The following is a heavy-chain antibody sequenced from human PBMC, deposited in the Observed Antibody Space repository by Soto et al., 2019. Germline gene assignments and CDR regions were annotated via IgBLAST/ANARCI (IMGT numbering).Heavy chain of an antibody. CDR2: INTGNGNT. Sequence: EASVKVSCKASGYPFTAYAMHWVRQAPGQRLEWMGWINTGNGNTKYSQKFQGRVTITRDTSASTVYMDLSSLRSEDTAVFYCARATGAGYDFWSGPSTPFDYWGQGTLVTVSS. J-gene: IGHJ4*02. V-gene: IGHV1-3*04. CDR1: GYPFTAYA. D-gene: IGHD3-3*01. CDR3: ARATGAGYDFWSGPSTPFDY.